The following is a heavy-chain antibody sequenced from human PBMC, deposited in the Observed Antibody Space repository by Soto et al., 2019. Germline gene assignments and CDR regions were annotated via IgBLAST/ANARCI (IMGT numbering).Heavy chain of an antibody. V-gene: IGHV3-23*01. D-gene: IGHD4-17*01. CDR2: ISGSGGST. J-gene: IGHJ5*02. CDR3: AKGEVRLPPYNWFDP. CDR1: GFTFSSYA. Sequence: GESLKISCAASGFTFSSYAMSWVRQAPGKGLEWVSAISGSGGSTYYADSVKGRFTISRDNSKNTLYLQMNSLRAEDTAVYYCAKGEVRLPPYNWFDPWGQGTLVTVSS.